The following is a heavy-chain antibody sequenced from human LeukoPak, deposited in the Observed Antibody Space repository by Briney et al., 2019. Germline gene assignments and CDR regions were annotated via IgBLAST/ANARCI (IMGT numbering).Heavy chain of an antibody. D-gene: IGHD5-18*01. J-gene: IGHJ5*02. V-gene: IGHV1-46*01. CDR3: AREGDVDTATWHWFDP. CDR1: GYTFTSYY. CDR2: INPSGGST. Sequence: ASVKVSCKASGYTFTSYYMHWVRQAPGQGLEWMGIINPSGGSTSYAQKFQGRVTMTGDTSTSTVYMELSGLRSEDTAVYYCAREGDVDTATWHWFDPWGQGTLVTVSS.